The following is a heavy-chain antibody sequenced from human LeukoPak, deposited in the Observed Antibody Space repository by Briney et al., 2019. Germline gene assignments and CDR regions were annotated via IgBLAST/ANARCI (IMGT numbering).Heavy chain of an antibody. J-gene: IGHJ4*02. CDR2: ISYTGST. D-gene: IGHD6-13*01. V-gene: IGHV4-39*07. CDR1: GDSISGSAYY. Sequence: PSETLSLTCTVSGDSISGSAYYWAWLRQPPGKGLEWIASISYTGSTYYNPSLKSRVTISADTSKSQFSLKLSSVTAADTAVYYCGRGRRYSSSWYVIDYWGQGTLVTVSP. CDR3: GRGRRYSSSWYVIDY.